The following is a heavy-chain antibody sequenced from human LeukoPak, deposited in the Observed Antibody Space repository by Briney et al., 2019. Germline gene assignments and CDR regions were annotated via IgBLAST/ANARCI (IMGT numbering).Heavy chain of an antibody. CDR3: ARDHYSSSSLVPSNWFDP. J-gene: IGHJ5*02. V-gene: IGHV6-1*01. Sequence: SQTLSLTCAISGDSVSSNSAAWNWIRQSPSRGLEWLGRTYYRSKWYNDYAVSVKSRITINPDTSKNQFSLQLNSVTPEDTAVYYCARDHYSSSSLVPSNWFDPWGQGTLVTVSS. CDR2: TYYRSKWYN. D-gene: IGHD6-6*01. CDR1: GDSVSSNSAA.